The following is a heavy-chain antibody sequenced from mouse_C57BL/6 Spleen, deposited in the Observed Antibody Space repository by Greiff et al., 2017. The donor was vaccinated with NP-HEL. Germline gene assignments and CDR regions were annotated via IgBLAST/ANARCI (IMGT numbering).Heavy chain of an antibody. CDR2: IDPSDSYT. CDR1: GYTFTSYW. J-gene: IGHJ2*01. CDR3: ARSGFITTVVAPFDY. D-gene: IGHD1-1*01. V-gene: IGHV1-50*01. Sequence: QVQLQQPGAELVKPGASVKLSCKASGYTFTSYWMQWVKQRPGQGLEWIGEIDPSDSYTNYNQKFKGKATLTVDTSSSTAYMQLSSLTSEDSAVYYCARSGFITTVVAPFDYWGQGTTLTVSS.